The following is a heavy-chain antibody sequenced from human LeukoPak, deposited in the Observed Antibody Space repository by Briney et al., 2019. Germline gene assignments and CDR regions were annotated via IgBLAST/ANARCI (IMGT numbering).Heavy chain of an antibody. CDR1: GYSFTSYW. D-gene: IGHD2-15*01. Sequence: GESLKISCKGSGYSFTSYWIGWVRQMPGKGLEWMGTIYPGDSDTRYSPSFQGQVTISADKSISTPYLQWSSLKASDTAMYYCARHRLHCSGGSCYPPRFYYMDVWGKGTTVTVSS. CDR2: IYPGDSDT. V-gene: IGHV5-51*01. J-gene: IGHJ6*03. CDR3: ARHRLHCSGGSCYPPRFYYMDV.